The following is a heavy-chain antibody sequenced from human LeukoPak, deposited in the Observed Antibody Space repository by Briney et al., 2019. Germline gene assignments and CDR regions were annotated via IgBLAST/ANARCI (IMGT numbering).Heavy chain of an antibody. J-gene: IGHJ4*02. D-gene: IGHD5-12*01. CDR3: ASQGSGYDSPIDH. CDR2: ISTSSSYI. V-gene: IGHV3-21*06. Sequence: GGSLRLSCAASGFTFSSYEMNWVRQAPGKGLEWVSSISTSSSYIDYADSVKGRFTISRDNAKNSLYLQMNSLRAEDTAVYYCASQGSGYDSPIDHWGQGTLVTVSS. CDR1: GFTFSSYE.